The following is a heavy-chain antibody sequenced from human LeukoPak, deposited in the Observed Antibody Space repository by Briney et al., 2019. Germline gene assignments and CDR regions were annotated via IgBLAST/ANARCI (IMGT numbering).Heavy chain of an antibody. CDR2: T. CDR3: ARASLYYDILTGYSGNNWFDP. J-gene: IGHJ5*02. D-gene: IGHD3-9*01. Sequence: TNYAQKLQGRVTMTTDTSTSTAYMELRSLRSDDTAVYYCARASLYYDILTGYSGNNWFDPWGQGTLVTVSS. V-gene: IGHV1-18*01.